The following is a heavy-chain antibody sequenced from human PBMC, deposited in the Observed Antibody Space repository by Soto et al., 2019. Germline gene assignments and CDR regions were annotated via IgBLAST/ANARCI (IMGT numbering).Heavy chain of an antibody. D-gene: IGHD1-26*01. Sequence: SETLSLTCAVYGGSFSGYYWSWIRQPPGKGLEWIGEINHSGSTNYNPSLKSRVTISVDTSKNQFSLKLSSVTAADTAVYYCARAIVGATDAFDIWGQGTMVTVSS. CDR3: ARAIVGATDAFDI. CDR1: GGSFSGYY. J-gene: IGHJ3*02. CDR2: INHSGST. V-gene: IGHV4-34*01.